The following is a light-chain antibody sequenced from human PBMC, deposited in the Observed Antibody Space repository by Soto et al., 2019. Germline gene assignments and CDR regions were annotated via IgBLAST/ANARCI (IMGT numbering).Light chain of an antibody. CDR1: QSVSGY. CDR3: QQRHHWLRT. CDR2: DTF. J-gene: IGKJ2*01. Sequence: EIVLTQSPATLSLSPGERATLSCRASQSVSGYLAWYQQKPGQAPRLLIYDTFNRATGVPDRFSGSGSGTDFTLTISSLVPEDFGVYYCQQRHHWLRTFGQGTKLEMK. V-gene: IGKV3-11*01.